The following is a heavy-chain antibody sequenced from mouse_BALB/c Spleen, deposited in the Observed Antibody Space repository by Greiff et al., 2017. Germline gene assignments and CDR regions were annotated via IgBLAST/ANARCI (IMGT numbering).Heavy chain of an antibody. J-gene: IGHJ2*01. Sequence: QVQLQQSGAELAKPGASVKMSCKASGYTFTSYWMHWVKQRPGQGLEWIGYINPSTGYTEYNQKFKDKATLTADKSSSTAYMQLSSLTSEDSAVYYCAREDGNYDYWGQGTTLTVSS. CDR2: INPSTGYT. V-gene: IGHV1-7*01. CDR1: GYTFTSYW. D-gene: IGHD2-1*01. CDR3: AREDGNYDY.